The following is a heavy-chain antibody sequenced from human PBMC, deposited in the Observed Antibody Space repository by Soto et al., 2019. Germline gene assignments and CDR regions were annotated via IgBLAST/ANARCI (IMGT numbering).Heavy chain of an antibody. J-gene: IGHJ5*02. Sequence: LSLTCTVSGGSITNNYWSWIRQSPGKGLEWIGCSYYSGSTSYNPSLRSRVTISIDTSKTQFSLRLRSVTAADTAVYYCARRQNWNNLFDTWGQGTLVTVSS. CDR1: GGSITNNY. D-gene: IGHD1-1*01. CDR3: ARRQNWNNLFDT. CDR2: SYYSGST. V-gene: IGHV4-59*08.